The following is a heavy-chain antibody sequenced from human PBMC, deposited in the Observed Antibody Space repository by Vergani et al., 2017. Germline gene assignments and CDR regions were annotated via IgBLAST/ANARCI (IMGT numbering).Heavy chain of an antibody. J-gene: IGHJ4*02. CDR1: GFTFSSHA. CDR2: IKNTGKST. Sequence: EVQLLQSEGAVVQPGGSLRLSCVASGFTFSSHAMRWVRQGHGQGLEWVSSIKNTGKSTHYADSVKGRFTISRDNSKNTLYLKMNSLRVEDTAVYYCVRGSDNYNWGQGTLVTVSS. CDR3: VRGSDNYN. V-gene: IGHV3-23*01. D-gene: IGHD5-24*01.